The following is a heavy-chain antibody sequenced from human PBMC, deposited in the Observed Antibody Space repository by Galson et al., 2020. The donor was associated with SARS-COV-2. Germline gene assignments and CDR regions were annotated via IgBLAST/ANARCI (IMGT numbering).Heavy chain of an antibody. CDR3: ATGVAVAGTTLDYYYYYGMDV. Sequence: ASVKVSCKVSGYTLTELSMHWVRQAPGKGLEWMGGFDPEDGETIYAQKFQGRVTMTEDTSTDTAYMELSSLRSEDTAVYYCATGVAVAGTTLDYYYYYGMDVWGVGNTVTVTS. D-gene: IGHD6-19*01. J-gene: IGHJ6*01. V-gene: IGHV1-24*01. CDR1: GYTLTELS. CDR2: FDPEDGET.